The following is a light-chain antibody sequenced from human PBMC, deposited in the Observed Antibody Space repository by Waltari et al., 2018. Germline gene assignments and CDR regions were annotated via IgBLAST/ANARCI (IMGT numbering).Light chain of an antibody. CDR1: QSITTNS. V-gene: IGKV3D-20*02. Sequence: EVVLTQSPGTLSLTPGERATLSCSASQSITTNSLAWYQQKPGQAPRFLIYGTSSRATGIPDRFTGSGSGTDFTLTISRLEPGDFAVYCLQRGDWPITFGQGTRLETK. CDR3: LQRGDWPIT. CDR2: GTS. J-gene: IGKJ5*01.